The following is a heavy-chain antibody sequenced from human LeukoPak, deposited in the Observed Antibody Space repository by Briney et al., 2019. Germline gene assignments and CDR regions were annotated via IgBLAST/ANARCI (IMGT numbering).Heavy chain of an antibody. J-gene: IGHJ3*02. D-gene: IGHD6-13*01. CDR1: GGTFISYA. V-gene: IGHV1-69*13. Sequence: SVKVSCKASGGTFISYAISWVRQAPGQGLEWMGGIIPIFGTANYAQKFQGRVTITADESTSTAYMELSSLRSEDTAVYYCASTYSSSWYGEDAFDIWGQGTMVTVSS. CDR2: IIPIFGTA. CDR3: ASTYSSSWYGEDAFDI.